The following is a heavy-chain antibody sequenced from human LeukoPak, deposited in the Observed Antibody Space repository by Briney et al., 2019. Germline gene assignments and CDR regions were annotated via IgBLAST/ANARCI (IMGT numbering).Heavy chain of an antibody. CDR1: GFTFTNYA. CDR2: ISYDGSNK. Sequence: GGSLRLSCAASGFTFTNYAMHWVRQAPGKGLEWVAVISYDGSNKYYADSVKGRFTISRDNSKNTLYLQMNSLRAEDTAVYYCAIQVVGIFDYWGQGTLVTVSS. V-gene: IGHV3-30-3*01. J-gene: IGHJ4*02. D-gene: IGHD2-21*01. CDR3: AIQVVGIFDY.